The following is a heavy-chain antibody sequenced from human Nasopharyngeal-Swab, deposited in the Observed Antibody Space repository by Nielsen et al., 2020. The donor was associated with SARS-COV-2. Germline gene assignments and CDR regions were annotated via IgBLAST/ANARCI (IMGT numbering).Heavy chain of an antibody. CDR2: IKQDGSEK. D-gene: IGHD3-10*01. V-gene: IGHV3-7*01. J-gene: IGHJ6*02. Sequence: GESLKISCAASGFTFSSYWMSWVRQAPGKGLEWVANIKQDGSEKYYADSVKGRFTISRDNSKNTLYLQMNSLRAEDTAVYYCAKEPAMVRGRVHYYYYGMDVWGQGTTVTVSS. CDR3: AKEPAMVRGRVHYYYYGMDV. CDR1: GFTFSSYW.